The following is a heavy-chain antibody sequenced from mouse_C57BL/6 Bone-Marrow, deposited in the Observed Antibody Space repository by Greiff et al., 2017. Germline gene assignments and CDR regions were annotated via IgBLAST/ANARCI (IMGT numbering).Heavy chain of an antibody. CDR1: GYTFTSYW. J-gene: IGHJ2*01. Sequence: QVQLKQPGAELVKPGASVKLSCQASGYTFTSYWMQWVKQRPGQGLEWIGELDPSDSYTNYNQTFKGKATLTVDTSSSTAYMQLSSLTSEGSAVYYCAREIGYVSIPYYVNYWGQGTTLTVSS. CDR3: AREIGYVSIPYYVNY. D-gene: IGHD1-1*01. V-gene: IGHV1-50*01. CDR2: LDPSDSYT.